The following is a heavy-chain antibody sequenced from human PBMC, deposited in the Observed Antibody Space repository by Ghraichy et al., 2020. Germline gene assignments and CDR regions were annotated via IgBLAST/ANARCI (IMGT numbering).Heavy chain of an antibody. CDR3: AKGDGGVIAARGVDWFDP. Sequence: GGSLRLSCAASGFTFSSYAMSWVRQAPGKGLEWVSAISGSGGSTYYADSVKGRFTISRDNSKNTLYLQMNSLRAEDTAVYYCAKGDGGVIAARGVDWFDPWGQGTLVTVSS. V-gene: IGHV3-23*01. D-gene: IGHD6-6*01. J-gene: IGHJ5*02. CDR1: GFTFSSYA. CDR2: ISGSGGST.